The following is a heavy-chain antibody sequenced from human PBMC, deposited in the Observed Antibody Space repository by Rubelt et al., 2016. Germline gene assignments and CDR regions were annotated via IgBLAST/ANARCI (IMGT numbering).Heavy chain of an antibody. CDR3: ARDLSSFPWNYGTLQH. CDR2: INAGNGNT. V-gene: IGHV1-3*01. CDR1: GYTFTSYA. Sequence: QVQLVQSGAEVKKPGASVKVSCKASGYTFTSYAMHWVRQAPGQRLEWMGWINAGNGNTKYSQKFKGRVTITRDRSASTAYMELSSLRSEDTAVYYCARDLSSFPWNYGTLQHWGQGTLVTVSS. D-gene: IGHD1-7*01. J-gene: IGHJ1*01.